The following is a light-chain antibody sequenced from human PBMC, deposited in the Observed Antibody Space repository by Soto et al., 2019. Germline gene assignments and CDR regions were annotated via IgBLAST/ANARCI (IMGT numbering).Light chain of an antibody. CDR1: QGISNY. V-gene: IGKV1-17*03. CDR3: QQYNTYFSLT. Sequence: IQLTQSPSEMFDFVGDRVKITCRASQGISNYLAWFQQKPGKVPKRLIYAASSLQSGVPSRFSGSGSGTEFTLTISGLQPDDFASYYCQQYNTYFSLTFGGGTKVDIK. J-gene: IGKJ4*01. CDR2: AAS.